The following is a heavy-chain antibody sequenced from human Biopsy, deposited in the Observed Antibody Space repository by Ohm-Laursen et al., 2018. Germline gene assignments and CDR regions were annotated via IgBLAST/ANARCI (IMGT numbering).Heavy chain of an antibody. CDR2: IYYNGSS. V-gene: IGHV4-59*12. J-gene: IGHJ6*02. Sequence: SETLSLTCAVSRDSISNYYWTWIRQPPGKGLEWIGFIYYNGSSKYNPSLKSRVTISVDTSKNQFSLKVRSVTAADTAVYYCVRGVDCYDPYHYYALDVWGQGTTVTVSS. CDR3: VRGVDCYDPYHYYALDV. CDR1: RDSISNYY. D-gene: IGHD2-21*01.